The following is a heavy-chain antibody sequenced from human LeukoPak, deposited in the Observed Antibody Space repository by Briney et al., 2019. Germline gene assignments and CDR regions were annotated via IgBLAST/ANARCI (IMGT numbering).Heavy chain of an antibody. CDR3: AKDPESAAAVYYFDY. Sequence: GGSLKLSCAASGFTFSSYAMSWVRQAPGKGLEWVSAISGSGGSTYYADSVKGRFTISRDNSKNTLYLQMNSLRAEDTAVYYCAKDPESAAAVYYFDYWGQGTLVTVSS. D-gene: IGHD6-13*01. CDR1: GFTFSSYA. CDR2: ISGSGGST. J-gene: IGHJ4*02. V-gene: IGHV3-23*01.